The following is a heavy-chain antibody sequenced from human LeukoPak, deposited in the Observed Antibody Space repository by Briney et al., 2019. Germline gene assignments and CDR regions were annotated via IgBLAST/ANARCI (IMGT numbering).Heavy chain of an antibody. CDR2: IIPIFGTA. Sequence: SVKVPCKASGGTFSSYAISWVRQAPGQGLEWMGGIIPIFGTANYAQKFQGRVTITADESTSTAYMELSSLRSEDTAVYYCASKGLVATIGVYYGMDVWGKGTTVTVSS. J-gene: IGHJ6*04. D-gene: IGHD5-12*01. CDR1: GGTFSSYA. V-gene: IGHV1-69*13. CDR3: ASKGLVATIGVYYGMDV.